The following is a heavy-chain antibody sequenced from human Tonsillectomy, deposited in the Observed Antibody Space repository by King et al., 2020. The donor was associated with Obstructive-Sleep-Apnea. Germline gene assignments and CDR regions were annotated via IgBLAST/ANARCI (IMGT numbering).Heavy chain of an antibody. D-gene: IGHD2-2*01. J-gene: IGHJ4*02. CDR2: IYYSGIT. CDR3: ARGYCRSTSCYEVVVARLFDY. Sequence: VQLQQSGPGLVKPSQTLSLTCTVSGDSISSGGYYWSWIRQPPGKGVEWIGYIYYSGITYYDPSLKSRVSISVDTSKNQFSLKLTSVTAADTAMYYCARGYCRSTSCYEVVVARLFDYWGRGTLVTVSS. CDR1: GDSISSGGYY. V-gene: IGHV4-30-4*01.